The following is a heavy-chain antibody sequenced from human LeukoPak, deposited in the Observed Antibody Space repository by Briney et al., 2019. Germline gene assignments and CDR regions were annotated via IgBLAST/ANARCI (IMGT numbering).Heavy chain of an antibody. Sequence: SETLSLTCAVYGGSFSGYYWSWIRQPPGKGLEWIGEINHSGSTNYNPSLKSRVTISVDTSKNQFSLKLSSVTAADTAVYYCARGRGQQLGTGAFDIWAKGQWSPSLQ. D-gene: IGHD6-13*01. V-gene: IGHV4-34*01. CDR1: GGSFSGYY. CDR3: ARGRGQQLGTGAFDI. CDR2: INHSGST. J-gene: IGHJ3*02.